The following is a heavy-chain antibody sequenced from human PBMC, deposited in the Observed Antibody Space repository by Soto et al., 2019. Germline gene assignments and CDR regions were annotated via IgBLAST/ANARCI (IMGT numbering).Heavy chain of an antibody. CDR1: GFTFSSYA. CDR3: ASPRLSSDGTTPIDY. J-gene: IGHJ4*02. CDR2: ISYDGSNK. Sequence: QVQLVESGGGVVQPGRSLRLSCAASGFTFSSYAMHWVRQAPGKGLEWVAVISYDGSNKYYAGSVKGRFTISRDNSKNTLYLQMYSLRAEDTAVYYCASPRLSSDGTTPIDYWGQGTLVTVSS. V-gene: IGHV3-30-3*01. D-gene: IGHD1-1*01.